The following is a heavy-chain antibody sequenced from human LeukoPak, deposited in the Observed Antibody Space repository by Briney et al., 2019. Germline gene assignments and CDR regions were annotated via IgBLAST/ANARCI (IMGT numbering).Heavy chain of an antibody. CDR1: SGSISSYY. Sequence: SETLSLTCTVSSGSISSYYWSWIRQPAGKGLEWIGRIYTSGSTNYNPSLKSRVTMSVDTSKNQFSLNLNSVTAADTAVYYCARIRSSASPFDYWGQGTLVTVSS. V-gene: IGHV4-4*07. CDR3: ARIRSSASPFDY. J-gene: IGHJ4*02. CDR2: IYTSGST. D-gene: IGHD2-2*01.